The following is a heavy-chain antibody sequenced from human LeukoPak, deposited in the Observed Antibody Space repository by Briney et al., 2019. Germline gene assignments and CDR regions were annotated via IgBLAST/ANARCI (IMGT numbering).Heavy chain of an antibody. J-gene: IGHJ4*02. CDR3: AEGRVVDATAPGDY. CDR1: GFTFSSYS. D-gene: IGHD2-15*01. CDR2: ISGSGDNT. Sequence: GGSLRLSCGASGFTFSSYSMTWVRQAPGKGLEWLSAISGSGDNTYYADSVRGRFTISRDNSRNTLYLQIHSLRAEDTARYYCAEGRVVDATAPGDYWGQGILVTVSS. V-gene: IGHV3-23*01.